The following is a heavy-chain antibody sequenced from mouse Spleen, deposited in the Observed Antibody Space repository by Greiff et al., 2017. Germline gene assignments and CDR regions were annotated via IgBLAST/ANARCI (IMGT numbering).Heavy chain of an antibody. CDR3: ARENKYVNYLPYYYAMDY. Sequence: QVQLQQPGAELVKPGASVKLSCKASGYTFTSYWMHWVKQRPGQGLEWIGMIHPNSGSTNYNEKFKSKATLTVDKSSSTAYMQLSSLTSEDSAVYYYARENKYVNYLPYYYAMDYWGQGTSVTVSS. CDR2: IHPNSGST. V-gene: IGHV1-64*01. J-gene: IGHJ4*01. CDR1: GYTFTSYW. D-gene: IGHD2-10*02.